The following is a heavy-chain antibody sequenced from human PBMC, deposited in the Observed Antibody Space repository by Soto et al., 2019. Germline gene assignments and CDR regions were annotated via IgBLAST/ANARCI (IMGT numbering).Heavy chain of an antibody. D-gene: IGHD3-10*01. Sequence: ASVKVSCKTSGYTFSEYYIHWVRQAPGQGLEWMGIINPNGGGTTYPQNFQDRVTLTRDRSTSTVYMDLSSLRSEDTAVYYCASYNDAFDIWGQGTMVTVSS. CDR2: INPNGGGT. CDR3: ASYNDAFDI. J-gene: IGHJ3*02. V-gene: IGHV1-46*01. CDR1: GYTFSEYY.